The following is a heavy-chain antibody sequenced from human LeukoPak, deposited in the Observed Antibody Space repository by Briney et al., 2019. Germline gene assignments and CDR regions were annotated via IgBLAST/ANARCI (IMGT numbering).Heavy chain of an antibody. CDR3: AKEFDSGGYGANFDS. D-gene: IGHD3-10*01. Sequence: GGSLRLSCTGSKFTFSNYGMQWVRQAPGKGLEWVAVVSAHGTTKYYADSVKGRFTISRDNSRNTMYLQMNSLRAEDTAVYYSAKEFDSGGYGANFDSWGQGTLVTVSS. CDR1: KFTFSNYG. J-gene: IGHJ4*02. CDR2: VSAHGTTK. V-gene: IGHV3-30*18.